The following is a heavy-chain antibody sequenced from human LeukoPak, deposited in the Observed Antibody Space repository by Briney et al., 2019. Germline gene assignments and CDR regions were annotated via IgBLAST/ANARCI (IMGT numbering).Heavy chain of an antibody. Sequence: PSETLSLTCRVSGGSISSYYWSWIRQPPGKGLEWIGYIYYSGSTNYNPSLKSRVTISVDTSKNQFSLKLSSVTAADTAVYYCARETSQKGAHYMDVWGKGTTVTISS. CDR2: IYYSGST. D-gene: IGHD3-16*01. CDR3: ARETSQKGAHYMDV. V-gene: IGHV4-59*01. J-gene: IGHJ6*03. CDR1: GGSISSYY.